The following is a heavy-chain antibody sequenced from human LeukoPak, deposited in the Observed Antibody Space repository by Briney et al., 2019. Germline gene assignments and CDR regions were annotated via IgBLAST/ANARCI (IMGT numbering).Heavy chain of an antibody. CDR1: GFTFSDYY. Sequence: GGSLRLSCAASGFTFSDYYMSWIRQAPGKGLEWVSCISSSADYKKYADSVKGRFTISRDNVKNSLYLQMNSLRAEDTALYYCTKASGRAFDYWGQGTLVTVSS. CDR3: TKASGRAFDY. CDR2: ISSSADYK. V-gene: IGHV3-11*03. D-gene: IGHD2-8*02. J-gene: IGHJ4*02.